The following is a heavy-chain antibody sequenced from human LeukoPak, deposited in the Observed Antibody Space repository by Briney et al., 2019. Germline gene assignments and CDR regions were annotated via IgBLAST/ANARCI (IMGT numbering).Heavy chain of an antibody. D-gene: IGHD3-22*01. V-gene: IGHV4-34*01. Sequence: SETLSLTCAVYGGSFSGYYWSWIRQPPGKGLEWVGEINHSGSTNYNPSFKSRVTISVDTSKNQFSLKLSSVTAADTAVYYCARAGYYYDSSGYYSGPPDYWGQGTLVTVSS. J-gene: IGHJ4*02. CDR3: ARAGYYYDSSGYYSGPPDY. CDR2: INHSGST. CDR1: GGSFSGYY.